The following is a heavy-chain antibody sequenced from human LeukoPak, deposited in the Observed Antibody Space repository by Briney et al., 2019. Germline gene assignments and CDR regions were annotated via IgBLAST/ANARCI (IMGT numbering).Heavy chain of an antibody. Sequence: TSETLSLTCAVYGGSFSGYYWSWIRQPAGKGLEWIGRIYTSGSTNYNPSLKSRVTISVDTSENQFSLKLSSVTAADTAVYYCAMNGGYWGQGTLVTVSS. J-gene: IGHJ4*02. D-gene: IGHD1-1*01. CDR2: IYTSGST. CDR1: GGSFSGYY. V-gene: IGHV4-59*10. CDR3: AMNGGY.